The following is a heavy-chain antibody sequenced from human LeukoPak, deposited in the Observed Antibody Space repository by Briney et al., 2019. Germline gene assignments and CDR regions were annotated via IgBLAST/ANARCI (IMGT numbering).Heavy chain of an antibody. V-gene: IGHV3-23*01. CDR2: ISGSGGST. J-gene: IGHJ6*02. CDR3: ARETVTTYYYYYGMDV. CDR1: GFTFSIYD. D-gene: IGHD4-17*01. Sequence: GGSLRLSCAASGFTFSIYDMSWVRRAPGKGLEWVSLISGSGGSTYYADSVKGRFTISRDNSKNTLYLQMNSLRAEDTAVYYCARETVTTYYYYYGMDVWGQGTTVTVSS.